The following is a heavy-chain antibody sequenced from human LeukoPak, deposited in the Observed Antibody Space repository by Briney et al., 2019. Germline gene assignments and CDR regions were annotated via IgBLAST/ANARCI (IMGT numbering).Heavy chain of an antibody. J-gene: IGHJ4*02. D-gene: IGHD6-19*01. CDR1: GYTFTSYG. CDR3: ARGPCGGSGCRHRD. V-gene: IGHV1-18*01. CDR2: ISAYNGNT. Sequence: ASVKVSCKASGYTFTSYGISWVRQAPGQGLEWMGWISAYNGNTNYVEKLQGRVTMTTDTSTSTAYMELRSLRSDDTAVYYCARGPCGGSGCRHRDWGQGTLVTVSS.